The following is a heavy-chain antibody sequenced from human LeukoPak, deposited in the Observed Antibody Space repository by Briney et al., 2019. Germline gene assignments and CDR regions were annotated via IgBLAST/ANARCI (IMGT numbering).Heavy chain of an antibody. V-gene: IGHV3-30*18. CDR1: GFRFSNYG. CDR3: AKDENMAASGYYFNS. D-gene: IGHD6-13*01. J-gene: IGHJ4*02. CDR2: ISFYRNSE. Sequence: GGSLRLSCAASGFRFSNYGIHGVRQAPGKGLEWVAVISFYRNSEYYADSVKGRFTVSRDNSKSTLYLQMTSLRAEDTAVYYCAKDENMAASGYYFNSWGQGTLVTVSS.